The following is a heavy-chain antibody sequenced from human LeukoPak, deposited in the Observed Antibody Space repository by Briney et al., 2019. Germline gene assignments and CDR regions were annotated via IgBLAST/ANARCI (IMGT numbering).Heavy chain of an antibody. J-gene: IGHJ4*02. D-gene: IGHD1-1*01. CDR2: ISSSNSNI. Sequence: GGPVTLFYAASGLPQNSYSMIWLRQPPGRGLEWVSSISSSNSNIHYADSVKGRFTISRDNAKNSLYLQMNSLRVEDTAVYYCARCTTGRTFGSLREIKRSREIDYWGQGTLVAVSS. V-gene: IGHV3-21*01. CDR3: ARCTTGRTFGSLREIKRSREIDY. CDR1: GLPQNSYS.